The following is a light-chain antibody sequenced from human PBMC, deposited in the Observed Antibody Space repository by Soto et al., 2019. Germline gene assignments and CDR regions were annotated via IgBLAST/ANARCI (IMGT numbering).Light chain of an antibody. CDR3: QQYGSSLLI. Sequence: EIVLTQSPGTLSLSPGERATLSCRAGQSVTSSYLAWYQQKPGQAPRLLIYGASSRATGIPDRFSGSGSGTDFTLTISRLELEDFAVYYCQQYGSSLLIFGGGTKVEIK. CDR1: QSVTSSY. V-gene: IGKV3-20*01. CDR2: GAS. J-gene: IGKJ4*01.